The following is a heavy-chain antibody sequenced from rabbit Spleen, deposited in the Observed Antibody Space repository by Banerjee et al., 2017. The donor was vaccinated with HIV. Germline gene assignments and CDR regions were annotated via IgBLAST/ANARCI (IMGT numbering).Heavy chain of an antibody. D-gene: IGHD8-1*01. J-gene: IGHJ4*01. V-gene: IGHV1S40*01. CDR2: IYIGSSGIT. CDR3: ARDSPYGSGSIDYDL. Sequence: QSLEESGGGLVQPEGSLALTCTASGFSFSDNYYICWVRQAPGKGLEWIACIYIGSSGITYYANWVISRFTITSNTNQNTVDLKMTSLTAADTATYFCARDSPYGSGSIDYDLWGPGTLVTVS. CDR1: GFSFSDNYY.